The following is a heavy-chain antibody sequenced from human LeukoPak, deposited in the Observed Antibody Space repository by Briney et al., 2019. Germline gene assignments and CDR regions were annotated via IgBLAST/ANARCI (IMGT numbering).Heavy chain of an antibody. V-gene: IGHV3-23*01. CDR1: GVTFSSYA. CDR3: AKAGREPGNY. Sequence: SGGSLRLSCAASGVTFSSYAMSWVRQPPGKGLEWVSAISGSGGSTYYADSVRGRFTISRENSKNTLYLQMNSLRAEETAVYYCAKAGREPGNYWGQGTLVTVSS. CDR2: ISGSGGST. J-gene: IGHJ4*02. D-gene: IGHD1-14*01.